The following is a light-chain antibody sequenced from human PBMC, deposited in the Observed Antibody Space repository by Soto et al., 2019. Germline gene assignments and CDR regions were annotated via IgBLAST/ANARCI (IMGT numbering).Light chain of an antibody. J-gene: IGKJ1*01. CDR3: HQYNSWPLT. V-gene: IGKV3-15*01. CDR1: QSVSIN. Sequence: ETVMTQSPATLSLSPGERATLSCRASQSVSINLAWYQQKPGQAPRLVIYDTSTRATGIPARLSGSGSGTEFTLTISSLQSEDFAIYYCHQYNSWPLTFGQGTKVDIK. CDR2: DTS.